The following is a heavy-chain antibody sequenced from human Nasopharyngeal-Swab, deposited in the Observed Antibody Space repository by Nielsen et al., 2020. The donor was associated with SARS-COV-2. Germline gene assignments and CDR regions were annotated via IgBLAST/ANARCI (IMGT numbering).Heavy chain of an antibody. CDR3: ARDLRHYDFWSGYYTGIYFQH. D-gene: IGHD3-3*01. Sequence: VRQAPGNGLEWVANIKQDGSEKYYVDSVKGRFTISRDNAKNSLYLQMNSLRAEDTAVYYCARDLRHYDFWSGYYTGIYFQHWGQGTLVTVSS. J-gene: IGHJ1*01. V-gene: IGHV3-7*03. CDR2: IKQDGSEK.